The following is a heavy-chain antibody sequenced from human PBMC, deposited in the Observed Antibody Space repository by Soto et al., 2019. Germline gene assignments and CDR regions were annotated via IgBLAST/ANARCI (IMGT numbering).Heavy chain of an antibody. CDR3: ASVFRGFFYGSNPYYLHY. CDR1: GGTFSSYA. V-gene: IGHV1-69*13. J-gene: IGHJ4*02. D-gene: IGHD2-8*01. CDR2: LIPVLGTP. Sequence: SVKVSCKASGGTFSSYAISWVRQAPGQGLEWMGGLIPVLGTPNYAQRFQGRVTITADESTSTAYMELSSLRSEDTTIYFCASVFRGFFYGSNPYYLHYWGPGTQVTVSS.